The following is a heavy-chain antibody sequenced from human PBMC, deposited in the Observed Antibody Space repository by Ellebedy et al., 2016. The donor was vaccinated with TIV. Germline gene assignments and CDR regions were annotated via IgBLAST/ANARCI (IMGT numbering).Heavy chain of an antibody. CDR1: GFTFSSYG. D-gene: IGHD3-22*01. CDR2: IRYDGSNK. V-gene: IGHV3-30*02. J-gene: IGHJ4*02. CDR3: AKDQYSSGYYNY. Sequence: GESLKISCAASGFTFSSYGMHWVRQAPGKGLEWVAFIRYDGSNKYYADSVKGRFTISRDNSKNTLYLQMNSLRAEDTAVYYCAKDQYSSGYYNYWGQGTLVTVSS.